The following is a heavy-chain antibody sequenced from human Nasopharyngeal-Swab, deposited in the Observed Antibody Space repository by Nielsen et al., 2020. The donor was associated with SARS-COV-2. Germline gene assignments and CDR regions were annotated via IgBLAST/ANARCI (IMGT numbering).Heavy chain of an antibody. CDR3: VRPEGVATSFKYYFQYGMDV. D-gene: IGHD5-12*01. V-gene: IGHV5-51*01. CDR1: GYSFTSYW. J-gene: IGHJ6*02. Sequence: GESLKISCQGSGYSFTSYWIDWVRQMPGQGLEWMGIIYPHDSDTRYSPSFQGQVTISADKSINTAYLQWSSLKASDTAMYYCVRPEGVATSFKYYFQYGMDVWGQGTMVTVPS. CDR2: IYPHDSDT.